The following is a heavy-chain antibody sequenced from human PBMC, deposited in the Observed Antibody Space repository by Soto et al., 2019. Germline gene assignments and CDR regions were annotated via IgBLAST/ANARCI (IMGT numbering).Heavy chain of an antibody. CDR3: ARGQGYWFYYCYGMDV. J-gene: IGHJ6*02. CDR1: GGSFSGYY. D-gene: IGHD2-15*01. V-gene: IGHV4-34*01. CDR2: INHSGST. Sequence: SETLSLSCAVYGGSFSGYYWSWIRQPPGKGLEWIGEINHSGSTNYNPSLKSRVTISVDASKNQFSLKLSSVTAADTAVYYCARGQGYWFYYCYGMDVWGQGTTVTVSS.